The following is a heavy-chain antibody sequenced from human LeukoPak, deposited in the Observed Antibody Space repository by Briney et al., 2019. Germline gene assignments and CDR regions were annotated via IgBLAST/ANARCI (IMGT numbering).Heavy chain of an antibody. CDR1: GGSISSGSYY. CDR3: ARDQTGDRGQEDYFDY. D-gene: IGHD7-27*01. Sequence: PSQTLSLTCTVSGGSISSGSYYWSWIRQPAGKGLEWIGRIYTSGSTNYNPSLKSRVTISVDTSKNQFSLKLSSVTAADTAVYYCARDQTGDRGQEDYFDYWGQGTLVTVSS. V-gene: IGHV4-61*02. J-gene: IGHJ4*02. CDR2: IYTSGST.